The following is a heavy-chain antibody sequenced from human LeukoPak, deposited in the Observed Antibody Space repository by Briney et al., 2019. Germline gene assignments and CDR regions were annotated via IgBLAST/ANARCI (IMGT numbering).Heavy chain of an antibody. J-gene: IGHJ3*02. CDR2: TYYSGTT. Sequence: PSETLSLTCTVSSGSISSYYCSWIRQPPGKGLEWIGYTYYSGTTKYNPSLKSRVTISADTSKNQFPLKLRSLTAADTAVYYCARHLGVAVAADAFDIWGQGTMVTVSS. CDR1: SGSISSYY. V-gene: IGHV4-59*08. CDR3: ARHLGVAVAADAFDI. D-gene: IGHD6-19*01.